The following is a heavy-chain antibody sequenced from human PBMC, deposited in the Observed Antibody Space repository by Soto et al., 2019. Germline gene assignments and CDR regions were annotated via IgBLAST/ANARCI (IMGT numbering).Heavy chain of an antibody. D-gene: IGHD1-1*01. CDR1: RGSVSSRTYY. CDR2: IYYSGST. Sequence: SGTLSLSCRFCRGSVSSRTYYWGWIRQPPGKGLEWIGTIYYSGSTYYNPSLKSRVTISVDTSKNQFSLNLTSVTAADTAVYYCARHRREPGTYAQPLDYWGQGTLVTVSS. CDR3: ARHRREPGTYAQPLDY. J-gene: IGHJ4*02. V-gene: IGHV4-39*01.